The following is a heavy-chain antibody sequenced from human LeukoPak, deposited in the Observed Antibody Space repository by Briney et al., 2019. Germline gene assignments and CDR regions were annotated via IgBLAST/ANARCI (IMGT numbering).Heavy chain of an antibody. CDR3: ARSFSRGGLFDY. CDR2: IYYSGST. CDR1: GDSIINYY. V-gene: IGHV4-59*01. D-gene: IGHD3-16*01. J-gene: IGHJ4*02. Sequence: SETLSLTCTVSGDSIINYYWNWIRQPPGKGLEWIGYIYYSGSTNYNPSLKSRVTISVDTSKNQFSLKLSSVTAADTAVYYCARSFSRGGLFDYWGQGTLVTVSS.